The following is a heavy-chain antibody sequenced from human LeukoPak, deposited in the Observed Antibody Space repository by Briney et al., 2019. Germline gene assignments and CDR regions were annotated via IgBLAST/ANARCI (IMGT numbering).Heavy chain of an antibody. CDR1: GFTFSSYA. CDR3: AREPQQGLAAYYFDY. Sequence: GRSLRLSCAASGFTFSSYAMHWVRQAPGKGLECVAVISYDGSNKYYADSVKGRFTISRDNSKNTLYLQMNSLRAEDTAVYYCAREPQQGLAAYYFDYWGQGTLVTVSS. V-gene: IGHV3-30-3*01. J-gene: IGHJ4*02. D-gene: IGHD6-13*01. CDR2: ISYDGSNK.